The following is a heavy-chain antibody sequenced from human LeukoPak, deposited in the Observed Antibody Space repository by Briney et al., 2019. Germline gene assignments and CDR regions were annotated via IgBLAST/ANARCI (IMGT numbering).Heavy chain of an antibody. Sequence: ASVKVSCKASGYTFTSYDINWVRQATGQGLEWMGWMNPNSGNTGYAQKFQGRVTMTRNTSISTAYMELSSLRSEDTAVYYCARDSHPIWFGEPPSRYYMDVWGKGTTVTVSS. V-gene: IGHV1-8*01. D-gene: IGHD3-10*01. J-gene: IGHJ6*03. CDR1: GYTFTSYD. CDR2: MNPNSGNT. CDR3: ARDSHPIWFGEPPSRYYMDV.